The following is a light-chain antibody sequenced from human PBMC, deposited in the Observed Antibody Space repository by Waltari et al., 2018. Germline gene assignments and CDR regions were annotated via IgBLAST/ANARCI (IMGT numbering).Light chain of an antibody. V-gene: IGKV3-15*01. CDR3: QQYNDWPPRFT. Sequence: EIVMTQSPVTLSVSPGERATLSCRASQRVSSNLAWYQQKPGQAPRLLIYGASTRATGIPARFSGSGSGTEFTLTISSLQSEDFAVYYCQQYNDWPPRFTFGPGTKVDIK. CDR2: GAS. CDR1: QRVSSN. J-gene: IGKJ3*01.